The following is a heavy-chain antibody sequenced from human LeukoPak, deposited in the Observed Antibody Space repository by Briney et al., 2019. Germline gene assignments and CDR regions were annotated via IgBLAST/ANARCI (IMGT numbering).Heavy chain of an antibody. CDR2: INPNSGGT. V-gene: IGHV1-2*02. CDR1: GYTFTGYY. Sequence: ASVKVSCKASGYTFTGYYMHWVRQAPGQGLEWMGWINPNSGGTNYAQKFQGRVTMTRDTSISTAYMELSRLRSDDTAVYYCARGSRAPGYCSGGSCYGRGGLEWWFDPWGQGTLVTVSS. CDR3: ARGSRAPGYCSGGSCYGRGGLEWWFDP. D-gene: IGHD2-15*01. J-gene: IGHJ5*02.